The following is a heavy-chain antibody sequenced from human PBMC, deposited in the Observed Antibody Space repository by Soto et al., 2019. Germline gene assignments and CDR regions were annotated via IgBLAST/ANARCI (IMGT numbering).Heavy chain of an antibody. D-gene: IGHD3-22*01. Sequence: GGSLRLSCAASGFTFSTYAMSWVRQAPGKGLEWVSTIDNSGGITYYADSVKGRFTISRDNSKNTLYLQMNSLRAEDTAVYYCARDRYYDSSGYPPLYGMDVWGQGTTVTVS. CDR3: ARDRYYDSSGYPPLYGMDV. CDR1: GFTFSTYA. CDR2: IDNSGGIT. J-gene: IGHJ6*02. V-gene: IGHV3-23*01.